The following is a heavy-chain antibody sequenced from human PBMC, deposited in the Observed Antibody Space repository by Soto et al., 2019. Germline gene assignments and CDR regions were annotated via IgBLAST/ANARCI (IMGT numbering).Heavy chain of an antibody. Sequence: GGSLRLSCAASGFTFTRYSMNWVRQAPGKGLEWVSSISSTTNYIYYGDSMKGRFTISRDNAKNSPYLEMNSLRAEDTAVYYCARESEDLTSNFDYWGQGTMVTVSS. J-gene: IGHJ4*02. CDR3: ARESEDLTSNFDY. CDR2: ISSTTNYI. V-gene: IGHV3-21*06. CDR1: GFTFTRYS.